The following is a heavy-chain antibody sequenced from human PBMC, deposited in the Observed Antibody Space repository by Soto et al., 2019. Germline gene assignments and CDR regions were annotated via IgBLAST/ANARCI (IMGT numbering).Heavy chain of an antibody. V-gene: IGHV3-30*18. CDR1: GLTFSSYG. J-gene: IGHJ2*01. CDR3: AKPFQMSGYYYDFWYFEV. Sequence: QVQLVESGGGVVQPGRSLRLSCAASGLTFSSYGMHWVRQAPGKGLEWVAVISHDGSTKYYADSVRGRFTISRDNSNNTLYLQMDSLTPEATALYYCAKPFQMSGYYYDFWYFEVWGRGTLVTVSS. CDR2: ISHDGSTK. D-gene: IGHD3-22*01.